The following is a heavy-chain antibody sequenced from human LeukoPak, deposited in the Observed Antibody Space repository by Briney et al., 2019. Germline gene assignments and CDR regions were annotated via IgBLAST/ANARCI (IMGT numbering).Heavy chain of an antibody. CDR3: ARDSDFGVSLGQVDY. CDR1: GFTFSSYA. D-gene: IGHD3-3*01. J-gene: IGHJ4*02. Sequence: GRSLRLSCAASGFTFSSYAMHWVRQAPGKGLEWVAVISYDGSNKYYADSVKGRFTISRDNSKNTLYLQMNSLRAEDTAVYYCARDSDFGVSLGQVDYWGQGTLVTVSS. CDR2: ISYDGSNK. V-gene: IGHV3-30*04.